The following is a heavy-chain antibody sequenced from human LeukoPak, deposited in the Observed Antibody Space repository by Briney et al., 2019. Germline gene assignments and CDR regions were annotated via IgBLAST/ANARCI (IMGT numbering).Heavy chain of an antibody. Sequence: GGSLRLSCAASGFTFSSYGMHWVRQAPGKGLEWVAFIRYDGSNKYYADSVKGRFTISRDNSKNTLYLQMNSLRAEDTAVYYCARDFSLIVGDPSGAFDIWGQGTMVTVSS. V-gene: IGHV3-30*02. CDR2: IRYDGSNK. CDR1: GFTFSSYG. CDR3: ARDFSLIVGDPSGAFDI. D-gene: IGHD1-26*01. J-gene: IGHJ3*02.